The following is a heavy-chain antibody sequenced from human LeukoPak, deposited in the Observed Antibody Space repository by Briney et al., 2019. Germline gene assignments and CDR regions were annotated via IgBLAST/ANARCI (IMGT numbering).Heavy chain of an antibody. CDR3: GSQKEWSLTEYHFDY. D-gene: IGHD3-3*01. Sequence: PSETLSLTCTVSGYSISSGYYCGWIRQPPGKGLEWIGSVYHSGSTYYNPSLKSRVTISMDKSKNQFSLKLTAVTAADTAVYYCGSQKEWSLTEYHFDYCGERNLVTVSS. V-gene: IGHV4-38-2*02. CDR2: VYHSGST. CDR1: GYSISSGYY. J-gene: IGHJ4*02.